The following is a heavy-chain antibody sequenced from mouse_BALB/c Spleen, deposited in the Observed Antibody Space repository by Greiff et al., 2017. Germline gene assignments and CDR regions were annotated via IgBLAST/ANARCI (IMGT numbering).Heavy chain of an antibody. CDR2: ISSGSSTI. D-gene: IGHD4-1*01. Sequence: EVHLVESGGGLVQPGGSRKLSCAASGFTFSSFGMHWVRQAPEKGLEWVAYISSGSSTIYYADTVKGRFTISRDNPKNTLFLQMTSLRSEDTAMYYCARGTGAYWGQGTLVTVSA. V-gene: IGHV5-17*02. CDR3: ARGTGAY. CDR1: GFTFSSFG. J-gene: IGHJ3*01.